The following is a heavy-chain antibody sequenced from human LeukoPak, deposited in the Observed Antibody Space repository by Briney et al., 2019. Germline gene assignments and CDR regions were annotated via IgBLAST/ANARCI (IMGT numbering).Heavy chain of an antibody. V-gene: IGHV4-4*07. Sequence: SETLSLTCTVSGGSISSYYWSWIRQPAGKGLEWIGRIYTSGSTNYNPSLKTRATISLDTSKNQFSLKLTSVTAADTAVYYCARMVGRYFDYWGQGTLVTVSS. D-gene: IGHD3-10*02. J-gene: IGHJ4*02. CDR2: IYTSGST. CDR1: GGSISSYY. CDR3: ARMVGRYFDY.